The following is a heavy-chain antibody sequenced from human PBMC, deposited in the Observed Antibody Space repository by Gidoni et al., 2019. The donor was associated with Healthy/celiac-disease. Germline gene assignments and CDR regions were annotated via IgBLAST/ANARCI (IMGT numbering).Heavy chain of an antibody. CDR2: IYYSGST. D-gene: IGHD3-16*01. V-gene: IGHV4-39*01. CDR1: GGSISSNSYY. CDR3: ARQNGGAYYFDY. Sequence: QLQLQESGPGLVKPSETLSLTCTVSGGSISSNSYYWGWIRQPPGKGLEWIGIIYYSGSTYYNPSLKSRVTIAVDTSKNQFSLKLSSVTAADTAVYYCARQNGGAYYFDYWGQGTLVTVSS. J-gene: IGHJ4*02.